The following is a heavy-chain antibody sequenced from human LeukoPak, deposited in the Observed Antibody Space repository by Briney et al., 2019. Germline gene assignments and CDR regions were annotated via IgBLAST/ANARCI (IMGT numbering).Heavy chain of an antibody. J-gene: IGHJ3*02. Sequence: SETLSLTCIVSGASISTYSWNWIRQSPEKGLEWVGYIAHSGTTSYRSSLKSRVTIAVDTSKNQFSLKLSSVTAADTAVYYCARDHGSGSYTDAFDIWGQGTMVTVSS. V-gene: IGHV4-59*12. D-gene: IGHD3-10*01. CDR2: IAHSGTT. CDR3: ARDHGSGSYTDAFDI. CDR1: GASISTYS.